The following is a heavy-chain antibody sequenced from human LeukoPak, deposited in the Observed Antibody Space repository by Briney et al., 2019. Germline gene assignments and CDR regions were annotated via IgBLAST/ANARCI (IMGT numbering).Heavy chain of an antibody. D-gene: IGHD6-6*01. CDR2: IYWNDDE. V-gene: IGHV2-5*01. J-gene: IGHJ4*02. Sequence: SGPTLVNPTQTLTVTCTFSGFSLSTSGVGVGWIRQAPGKALEWLALIYWNDDERYSPSLKSRLTITKDTSKNQVVLTMIHMDPVDTATYYCAHRLEYTRSFDYWGQGTLVTVSS. CDR1: GFSLSTSGVG. CDR3: AHRLEYTRSFDY.